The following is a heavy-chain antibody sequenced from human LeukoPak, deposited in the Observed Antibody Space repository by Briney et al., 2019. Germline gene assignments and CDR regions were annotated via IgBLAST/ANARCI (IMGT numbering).Heavy chain of an antibody. J-gene: IGHJ4*02. D-gene: IGHD6-13*01. CDR2: ISGRDDNT. CDR3: ARDSSSWYLDYFDY. Sequence: PGGSLRLSCAASGFTFRSYGMSWVRQAPGKGLEWVSGISGRDDNTYYADSVKGRFTISRDNAKNSLYLQMNSLRDEDTAVYYCARDSSSWYLDYFDYWGQGTLVTVSS. V-gene: IGHV3-23*01. CDR1: GFTFRSYG.